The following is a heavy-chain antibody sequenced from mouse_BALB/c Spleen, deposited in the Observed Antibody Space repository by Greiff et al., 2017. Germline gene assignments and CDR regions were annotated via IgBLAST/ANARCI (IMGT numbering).Heavy chain of an antibody. V-gene: IGHV1-87*01. Sequence: QVQLQQSGAELARPGASVKLSCKASGYTFTSYWMQWVKQRPGKGLEWIGAIYPGDGDTRYTQKFKGKATLTADKSSSTAYMQLSSLASEDSAVYYCARNYDYDAWFAYWGQGTLVTVSA. CDR1: GYTFTSYW. D-gene: IGHD2-4*01. J-gene: IGHJ3*01. CDR3: ARNYDYDAWFAY. CDR2: IYPGDGDT.